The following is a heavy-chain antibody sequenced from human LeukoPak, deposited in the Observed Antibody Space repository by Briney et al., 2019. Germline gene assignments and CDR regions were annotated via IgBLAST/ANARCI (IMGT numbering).Heavy chain of an antibody. V-gene: IGHV1-46*01. Sequence: GASVKVSCKASGYTFTSYYMHWVRQAPGQGLEWMGIINPSGGSTSYAQKFQGRVTMTRDMSTSTVYMELSSLRSEDTAVYYCARDRDTAMVTKYYYYYYMDVWGKGTTVTVSS. CDR1: GYTFTSYY. J-gene: IGHJ6*03. D-gene: IGHD5-18*01. CDR2: INPSGGST. CDR3: ARDRDTAMVTKYYYYYYMDV.